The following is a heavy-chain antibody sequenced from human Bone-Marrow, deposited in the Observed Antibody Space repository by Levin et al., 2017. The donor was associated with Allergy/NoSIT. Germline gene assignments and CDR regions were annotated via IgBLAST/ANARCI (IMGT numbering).Heavy chain of an antibody. J-gene: IGHJ6*02. CDR2: FHPADSET. D-gene: IGHD2-15*01. V-gene: IGHV5-51*01. CDR3: ARHGGFCSGGNCYGGNYYYDMDV. Sequence: PGASVKVSCKGSGYTFTNYWIAWVRQIPGKGLEWMGSFHPADSETKNNPSFQGQVTISADTSITTAYLQWGSLKASDTAIYYCARHGGFCSGGNCYGGNYYYDMDVWGQGTTVTVSS. CDR1: GYTFTNYW.